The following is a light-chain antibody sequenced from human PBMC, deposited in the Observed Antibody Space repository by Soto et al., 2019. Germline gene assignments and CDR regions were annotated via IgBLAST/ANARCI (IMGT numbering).Light chain of an antibody. CDR3: QQYHNWPIT. CDR1: QSVDNY. Sequence: EVVLTPSPATLSLSPCERVTLSWRASQSVDNYLAWYQQKPGQAPRLLIYDASNRATGIPSRFGGSGFGTDFTLTISSLQPEDFAVYYCQQYHNWPITFGQGTRLEIK. V-gene: IGKV3-11*01. CDR2: DAS. J-gene: IGKJ5*01.